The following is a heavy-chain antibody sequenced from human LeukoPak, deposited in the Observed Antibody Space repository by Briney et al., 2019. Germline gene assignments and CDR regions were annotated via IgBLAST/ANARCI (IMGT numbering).Heavy chain of an antibody. V-gene: IGHV3-21*01. J-gene: IGHJ4*02. CDR1: GFTFSSYS. D-gene: IGHD3-22*01. CDR2: ISSSSSYI. CDR3: ARDSSYYYDSNGYYPGEFDY. Sequence: GGSLRLSCAASGFTFSSYSMNWVRQAPGKGLEWVSSISSSSSYIYYADSVKGRFTISRDNAKNSLYLQMNSLRAEDTAVYYCARDSSYYYDSNGYYPGEFDYWGQGTLVTVSS.